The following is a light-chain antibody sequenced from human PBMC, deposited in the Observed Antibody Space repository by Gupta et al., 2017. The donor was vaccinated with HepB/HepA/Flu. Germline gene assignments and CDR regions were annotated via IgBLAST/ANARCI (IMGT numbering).Light chain of an antibody. V-gene: IGLV1-47*01. CDR1: RSNIGSDY. CDR2: RNN. J-gene: IGLJ3*02. CDR3: AAGDDSLGGWV. Sequence: QSVLTQPPSASGTPGQRVIISCSGSRSNIGSDYVYWYQQLSGTAPKVLIYRNNQRPSGVPDRFSGSKSGTSASLAISGLRSEDEADYYCAAGDDSLGGWVFGGGTKLTVL.